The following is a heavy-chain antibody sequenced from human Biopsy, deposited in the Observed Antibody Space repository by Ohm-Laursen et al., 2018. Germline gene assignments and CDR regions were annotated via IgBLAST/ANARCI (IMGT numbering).Heavy chain of an antibody. CDR3: ARDYDTSGYYYVS. CDR2: IFYRGST. J-gene: IGHJ5*02. D-gene: IGHD3-22*01. V-gene: IGHV4-39*01. Sequence: PSETLSLTCPVSGGSISNNNYYWGWIRQPPGKGLEWIGSIFYRGSTHYKPSLKSRVNISVDTSKNQVSLKLNSVTAADTAVYYCARDYDTSGYYYVSWGQGTLVTVSS. CDR1: GGSISNNNYY.